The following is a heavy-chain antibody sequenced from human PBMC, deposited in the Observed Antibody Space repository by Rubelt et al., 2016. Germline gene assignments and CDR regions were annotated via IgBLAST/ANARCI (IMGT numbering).Heavy chain of an antibody. V-gene: IGHV4-59*01. CDR1: GGSISSYY. Sequence: QVQLQESGPELVKPSETLSLTCTVSGGSISSYYWSWVRQPPGKGLEWIGYIYYSGSTNYNPSLKSRVTMHVDTSKNQFSLKMWSVPAADTAVYYCARLGYETYWYFDLWGRGSLVTVSS. CDR3: ARLGYETYWYFDL. J-gene: IGHJ2*01. CDR2: IYYSGST. D-gene: IGHD5-12*01.